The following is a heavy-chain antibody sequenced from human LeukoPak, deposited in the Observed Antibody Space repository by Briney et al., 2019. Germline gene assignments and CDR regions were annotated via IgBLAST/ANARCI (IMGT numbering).Heavy chain of an antibody. Sequence: SQTLSLTCTVSGGSISSGGYYWSWIRQHPGQGLEWIGYTYYSGSTYYNPSLKSRVTISVDTSKNQFSLKLSSVTAADTAVYYCARPIRSTHNAFDIWGQGTMVTVSS. J-gene: IGHJ3*02. CDR1: GGSISSGGYY. D-gene: IGHD2/OR15-2a*01. CDR2: TYYSGST. V-gene: IGHV4-31*03. CDR3: ARPIRSTHNAFDI.